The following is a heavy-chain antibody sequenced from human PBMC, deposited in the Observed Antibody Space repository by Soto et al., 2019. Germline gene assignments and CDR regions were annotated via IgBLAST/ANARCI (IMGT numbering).Heavy chain of an antibody. CDR1: GGTFSSYA. CDR3: ARDRYGDYYYYGMDV. V-gene: IGHV1-69*13. CDR2: IIPIFGTA. J-gene: IGHJ6*02. D-gene: IGHD4-17*01. Sequence: SVKVSCKASGGTFSSYAISWVRQAPGQGLEWMGGIIPIFGTANYAQKFQGRVTITADESTSTAYMELSSLRSEDTAVYYCARDRYGDYYYYGMDVWGQGTTVTVSS.